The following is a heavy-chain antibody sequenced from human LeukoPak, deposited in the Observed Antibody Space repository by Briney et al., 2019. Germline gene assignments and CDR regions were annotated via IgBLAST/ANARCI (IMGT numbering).Heavy chain of an antibody. Sequence: ASGRVSCKASGYTFTGSYMDWVRQAPGQGLEWMGWSNPNSGGTNYAQKFQGRVTITRDTSISTAYMELSRLRSDDTAVYYCARASGYSYGINWFDPWGQGTLVTVSS. J-gene: IGHJ5*02. CDR2: SNPNSGGT. D-gene: IGHD5-18*01. CDR1: GYTFTGSY. CDR3: ARASGYSYGINWFDP. V-gene: IGHV1-2*02.